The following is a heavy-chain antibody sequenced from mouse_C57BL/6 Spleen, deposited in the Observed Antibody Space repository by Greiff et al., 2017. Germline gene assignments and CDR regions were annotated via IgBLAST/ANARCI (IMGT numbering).Heavy chain of an antibody. V-gene: IGHV1-69*01. J-gene: IGHJ1*03. CDR3: ARSYYGSSYWYFDV. D-gene: IGHD1-1*01. CDR1: GYTFTSYW. CDR2: IDPSDSYT. Sequence: QVQLQQPGAELVMPGASVKLSCKASGYTFTSYWMHWVKQRPGQGLEWIGEIDPSDSYTNYNQKFKGKSTLTVDKSSSTAYMQRSSLSSEDSAVYYGARSYYGSSYWYFDVWGTGTTVTVSS.